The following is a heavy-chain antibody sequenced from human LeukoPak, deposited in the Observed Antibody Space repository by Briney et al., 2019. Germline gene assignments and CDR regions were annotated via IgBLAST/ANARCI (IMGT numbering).Heavy chain of an antibody. Sequence: GASVTVSCMASGYTFTSYGISWVRQAPGQGLEWMGWISAYNGNTNYAQKLQGRVTMTTDTSTSTAYMELRSLRSDDTAVYYCARGHPSGYSVYYGMDVWGQGTTVTVSS. V-gene: IGHV1-18*01. CDR2: ISAYNGNT. CDR3: ARGHPSGYSVYYGMDV. D-gene: IGHD5-18*01. J-gene: IGHJ6*02. CDR1: GYTFTSYG.